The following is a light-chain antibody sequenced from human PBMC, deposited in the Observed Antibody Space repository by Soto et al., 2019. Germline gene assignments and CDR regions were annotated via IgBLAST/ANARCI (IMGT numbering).Light chain of an antibody. CDR1: QTVQFNY. Sequence: EIVLTQSPGTLSLSPGERATLSCKASQTVQFNYVAWYQQKPGQAPRLLINAASNRATGIPDRFSGSGSRMDFTLAISSLEPEDFAEYYCQQSGDSQWTFGQGTKVEI. J-gene: IGKJ1*01. CDR2: AAS. CDR3: QQSGDSQWT. V-gene: IGKV3-20*01.